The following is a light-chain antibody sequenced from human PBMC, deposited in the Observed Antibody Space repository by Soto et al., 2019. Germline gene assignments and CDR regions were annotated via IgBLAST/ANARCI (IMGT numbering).Light chain of an antibody. CDR2: DVS. V-gene: IGLV2-14*03. J-gene: IGLJ3*02. CDR3: SSYTTSSTLV. Sequence: QSVLTQPASVSGSPGQSITISCSATSGNIGEYKFVSWYQQHPGKAPKLMIYDVSSRPSGISDRFSGSKSGHTASLTISGLQAEDEADYYCSSYTTSSTLVFGGGTKLTVL. CDR1: SGNIGEYKF.